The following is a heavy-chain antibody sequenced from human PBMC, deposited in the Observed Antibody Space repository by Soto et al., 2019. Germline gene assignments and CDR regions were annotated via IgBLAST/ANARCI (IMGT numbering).Heavy chain of an antibody. D-gene: IGHD6-13*01. CDR2: SHQSGNT. CDR1: GVSISSHDW. J-gene: IGHJ4*01. CDR3: ATRDCSSFY. V-gene: IGHV4-4*02. Sequence: QVQLQESGPGLVKPSGTLSLTCAVSGVSISSHDWWTWVRQPPGKGLEWIGESHQSGNTNYNSSLESPVTISVHKSKNLFSLKLTSVTVADTAVYYCATRDCSSFYWGHRTLVTVSS.